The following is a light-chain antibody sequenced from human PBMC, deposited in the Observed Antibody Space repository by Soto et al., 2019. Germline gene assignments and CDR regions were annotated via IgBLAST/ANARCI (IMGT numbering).Light chain of an antibody. J-gene: IGKJ4*01. CDR2: AAS. CDR3: QQCYSTPPT. CDR1: QSISSY. V-gene: IGKV1-39*01. Sequence: DIQMTQSPSSLSASVGDRVTITCRASQSISSYLNWYQQKPGKAPKLLIYAASSLQSGVPSRFSGSGSGTDSTLTISSLQPEDFSTYYCQQCYSTPPTFGGGTKVEIK.